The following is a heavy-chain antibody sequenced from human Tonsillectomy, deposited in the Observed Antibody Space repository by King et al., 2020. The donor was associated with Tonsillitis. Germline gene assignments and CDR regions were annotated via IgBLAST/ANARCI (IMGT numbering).Heavy chain of an antibody. CDR3: ANDCASGDYEPLDH. V-gene: IGHV3-30*02. CDR1: GFTFSSYG. Sequence: VQLVESGGGVVQSGGSLRLSCAASGFTFSSYGMHWVRQAPGKGLEWVAYISYDGSNKYYADAVKGRFTISRDISKNTVYLQMSSLRVDDTAVYYCANDCASGDYEPLDHWGQGTLVTVS. J-gene: IGHJ4*02. CDR2: ISYDGSNK. D-gene: IGHD4-17*01.